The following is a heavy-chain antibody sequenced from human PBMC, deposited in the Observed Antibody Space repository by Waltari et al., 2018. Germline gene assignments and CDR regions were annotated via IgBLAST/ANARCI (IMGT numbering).Heavy chain of an antibody. CDR3: AKLPNV. V-gene: IGHV3-9*03. CDR1: GFTFDDYA. CDR2: IIWNSGSI. J-gene: IGHJ6*02. Sequence: EVQLVESGGGLVQPGRSLRLSCAASGFTFDDYAMHWVRQAPGKGLEWVSGIIWNSGSIGYADSVKGRFTISRDNAKNSLYLQMNSLRAEDMALYYCAKLPNVWGQGTTVTVSS.